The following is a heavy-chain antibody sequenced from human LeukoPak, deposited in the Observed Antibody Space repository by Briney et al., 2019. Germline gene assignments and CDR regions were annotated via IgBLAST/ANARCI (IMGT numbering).Heavy chain of an antibody. CDR2: FDPEDGET. Sequence: ASVKVSCKVSGYTLTEFSMHWVRQAPGKGLEWMGYFDPEDGETIYAQKFQDRVTMTEDTSTDTAYMELSSLRSEDTAVYYCATDAWFGDERWFDPWGQGTLVTVSS. CDR1: GYTLTEFS. J-gene: IGHJ5*02. CDR3: ATDAWFGDERWFDP. V-gene: IGHV1-24*01. D-gene: IGHD3-10*01.